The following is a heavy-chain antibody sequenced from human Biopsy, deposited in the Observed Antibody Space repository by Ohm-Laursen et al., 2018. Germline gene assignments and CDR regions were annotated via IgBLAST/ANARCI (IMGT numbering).Heavy chain of an antibody. V-gene: IGHV1-46*01. D-gene: IGHD3-9*01. CDR2: INPTGGTT. CDR3: ARDETGSSVFGPYYYGMDV. J-gene: IGHJ6*02. CDR1: GYSFTKYY. Sequence: ASVKVSCKASGYSFTKYYINWVRQAPGQGLEWMGIINPTGGTTSYAEKFQGRVTLTRDTSTGTVYLELNSLIYEDTALHYCARDETGSSVFGPYYYGMDVWGQGTTVTVSS.